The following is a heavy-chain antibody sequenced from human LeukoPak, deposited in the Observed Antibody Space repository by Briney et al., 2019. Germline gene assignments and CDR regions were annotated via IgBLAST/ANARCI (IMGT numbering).Heavy chain of an antibody. CDR3: ARSWQWLAYDAFDI. V-gene: IGHV4-34*01. D-gene: IGHD6-19*01. J-gene: IGHJ3*02. CDR1: GGSISSYY. Sequence: SETLSLTCTVSGGSISSYYWTWIRQPPGKGLEWIGEINHSGSTNYNPSLKSRVTISVDTSKNQFSLKLNSLTAADTAVYYCARSWQWLAYDAFDIWGQGTMVTVSS. CDR2: INHSGST.